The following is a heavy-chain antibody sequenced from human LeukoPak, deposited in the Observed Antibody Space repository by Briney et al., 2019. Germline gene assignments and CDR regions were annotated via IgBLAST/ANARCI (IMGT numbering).Heavy chain of an antibody. J-gene: IGHJ6*04. Sequence: GGSLRLSCEASGFTFSTYWMSWVRQAPGKGLEWVANIQHDGGKTYYGDSVKGRFTISRDNAKNSLYLQMNSLRAEDTAVYYCAELGITMIGGVWGKGTTVTISS. V-gene: IGHV3-7*01. CDR2: IQHDGGKT. CDR3: AELGITMIGGV. D-gene: IGHD3-10*02. CDR1: GFTFSTYW.